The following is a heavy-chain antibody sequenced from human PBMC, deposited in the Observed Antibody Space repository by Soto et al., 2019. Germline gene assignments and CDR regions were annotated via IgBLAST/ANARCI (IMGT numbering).Heavy chain of an antibody. CDR3: ARGVPYSYGYVSWFDP. CDR1: CGYVRSGGCH. Sequence: SETLSLPWTVFCGYVRSGGCHRSWIPQPPGKGLEWIGYIYYSGSTNYNPSLKSRVTISVDTSKNQFSLKLSSVTAADTAVYYCARGVPYSYGYVSWFDPWGQGTLVTVSS. J-gene: IGHJ5*02. CDR2: IYYSGST. D-gene: IGHD5-18*01. V-gene: IGHV4-61*08.